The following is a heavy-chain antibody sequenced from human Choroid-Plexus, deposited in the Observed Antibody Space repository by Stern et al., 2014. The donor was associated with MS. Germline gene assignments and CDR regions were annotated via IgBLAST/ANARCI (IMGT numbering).Heavy chain of an antibody. CDR3: AKDRQYLTYFFDH. V-gene: IGHV3-30*18. J-gene: IGHJ5*02. Sequence: VQLVESGGGVVQPGWPLRLSCVASGFTFGSCAMHWVRQAPGKGLEWAAGVSYDGSNKYYADSVKGRFTISRDNSQNTLYMQMSSLRPEDTAVYYCAKDRQYLTYFFDHWGQGSLVTVSS. CDR1: GFTFGSCA. CDR2: VSYDGSNK. D-gene: IGHD2/OR15-2a*01.